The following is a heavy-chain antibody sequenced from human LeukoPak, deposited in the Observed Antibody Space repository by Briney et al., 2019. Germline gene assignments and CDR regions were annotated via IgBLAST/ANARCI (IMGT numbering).Heavy chain of an antibody. D-gene: IGHD3-10*01. CDR3: ASGSGSYRTPYYYMDV. V-gene: IGHV3-53*01. Sequence: PGGSLRLSCVASGFNVSSNYMSWARQAPGKGLEWVSVIYSGGSTYYADSVKGRFTISRDNSKNTLYLQMNSLRAEDTAVYYCASGSGSYRTPYYYMDVWGTGTTVTVSS. CDR2: IYSGGST. CDR1: GFNVSSNY. J-gene: IGHJ6*03.